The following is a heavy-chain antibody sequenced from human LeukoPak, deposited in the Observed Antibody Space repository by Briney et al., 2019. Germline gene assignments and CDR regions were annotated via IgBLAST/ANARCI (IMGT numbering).Heavy chain of an antibody. CDR1: GGSISSGSYY. J-gene: IGHJ5*02. Sequence: PSETLSLTCTVSGGSISSGSYYWSWIRQPAGKGLEWIGRIYSSGSTNYNPSLKSRVTISLDTSKNQFSLKLSSVTAADTAVYYCARSIAVAGTSSSVGLAGRLKRTGWFDPWGQGTLVTVSS. V-gene: IGHV4-61*02. CDR3: ARSIAVAGTSSSVGLAGRLKRTGWFDP. D-gene: IGHD6-19*01. CDR2: IYSSGST.